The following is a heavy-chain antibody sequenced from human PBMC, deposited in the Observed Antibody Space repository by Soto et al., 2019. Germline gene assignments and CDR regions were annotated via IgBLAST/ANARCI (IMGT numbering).Heavy chain of an antibody. Sequence: GGSLRLSCAASGFTFSSYGMHWVRQAPGKGLEWVAVIWYDGSNKYYADSVKGRFTISRDNSKNTLYLQMNSLRAEDTAVYYCARANSDYDFWSGPPPGMDVWGQGTTVTVSS. CDR2: IWYDGSNK. V-gene: IGHV3-33*01. D-gene: IGHD3-3*01. J-gene: IGHJ6*02. CDR1: GFTFSSYG. CDR3: ARANSDYDFWSGPPPGMDV.